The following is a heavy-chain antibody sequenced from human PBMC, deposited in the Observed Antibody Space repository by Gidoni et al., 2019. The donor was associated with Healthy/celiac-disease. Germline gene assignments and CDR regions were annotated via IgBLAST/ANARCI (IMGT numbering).Heavy chain of an antibody. CDR3: ARAHTMVRGVIIRGLDY. CDR1: GYTFTSYA. V-gene: IGHV1-3*01. D-gene: IGHD3-10*01. CDR2: INAGNGNT. J-gene: IGHJ4*02. Sequence: QVQLVQSGAEVKKPGASVKVSCKASGYTFTSYAMHWVRQAPGQRLEWMGWINAGNGNTKYSQKFQGRVTITRDTSASTAYTELSSLRSEDTAVYYCARAHTMVRGVIIRGLDYWGQGTLVTVSS.